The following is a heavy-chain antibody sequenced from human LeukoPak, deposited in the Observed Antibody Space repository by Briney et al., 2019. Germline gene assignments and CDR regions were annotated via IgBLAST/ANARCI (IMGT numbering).Heavy chain of an antibody. CDR3: ARAPYDILTGYYNGWFDP. J-gene: IGHJ5*02. CDR1: GGTFSSYA. Sequence: ASVKVSCKASGGTFSSYAISWVRQAPGQGLGWMGGIIPIFGTANYAQKFQGRVTITTDESTSTAYMELSSLRSEDTAVYYCARAPYDILTGYYNGWFDPWGQGTLVTVSS. V-gene: IGHV1-69*05. D-gene: IGHD3-9*01. CDR2: IIPIFGTA.